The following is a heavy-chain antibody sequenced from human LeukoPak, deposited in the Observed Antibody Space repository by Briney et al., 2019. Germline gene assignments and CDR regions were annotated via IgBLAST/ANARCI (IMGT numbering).Heavy chain of an antibody. CDR2: ISGSGGST. Sequence: GGSLRLSCAASGFTFSSYAMSWVRQAPGKGLEWVSAISGSGGSTYYADSVKGRFTISRDNSKNTLYLQMNSLRAEDTAVYYXXXXXXXXXGELLSYFDYWGQGTLVTVSS. J-gene: IGHJ4*02. CDR1: GFTFSSYA. D-gene: IGHD3-10*01. CDR3: XXXXXXXXGELLSYFDY. V-gene: IGHV3-23*01.